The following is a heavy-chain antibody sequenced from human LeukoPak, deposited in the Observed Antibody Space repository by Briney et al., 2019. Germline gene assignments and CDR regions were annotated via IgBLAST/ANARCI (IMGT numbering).Heavy chain of an antibody. J-gene: IGHJ4*02. D-gene: IGHD5-18*01. V-gene: IGHV6-1*01. Sequence: PSQTLSLTCAISGDSVSSNIAAWNWIRQSPSRGLEWLGRTYYRSKWYNDYAVSVKSRIAIKPDTSNNQFSLQLNSVTPEDTAVYYCARGYSWGESGFDYWGQGTLVTVSS. CDR3: ARGYSWGESGFDY. CDR2: TYYRSKWYN. CDR1: GDSVSSNIAA.